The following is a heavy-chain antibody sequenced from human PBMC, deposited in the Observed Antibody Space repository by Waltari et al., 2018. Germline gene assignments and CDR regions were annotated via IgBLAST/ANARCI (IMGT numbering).Heavy chain of an antibody. CDR3: ARDIAIVPSGSLDY. V-gene: IGHV3-9*01. D-gene: IGHD5-18*01. CDR1: GFPFDYVA. Sequence: EVQLEESGGGLVQHGKSLRLPVLAFGFPFDYVAIHWVRQTPGGGLEWVSGINWNTKKIAYADSVKGRFTISRDNAKNSLDLEMSSLRLEDTALYYCARDIAIVPSGSLDYWGQGTLVVVSS. J-gene: IGHJ4*02. CDR2: INWNTKKI.